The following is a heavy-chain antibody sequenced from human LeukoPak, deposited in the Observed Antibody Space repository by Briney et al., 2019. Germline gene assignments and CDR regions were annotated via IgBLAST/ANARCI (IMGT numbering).Heavy chain of an antibody. D-gene: IGHD6-13*01. V-gene: IGHV1-69*06. CDR2: IIPIFGTA. CDR1: GGTFSSYA. CDR3: ARAFRGSWHAFDI. J-gene: IGHJ3*02. Sequence: ASVKVSCKASGGTFSSYAISWVRQAPGQGPEWMGGIIPIFGTANYAQKFQGRVTITADKSTSTAYMELSSLRSEDTAVYYCARAFRGSWHAFDIWGQGTMVTVSS.